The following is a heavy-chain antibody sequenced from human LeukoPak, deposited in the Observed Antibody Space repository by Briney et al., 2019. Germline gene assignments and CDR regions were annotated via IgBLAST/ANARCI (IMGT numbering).Heavy chain of an antibody. CDR2: IYYSGST. CDR1: GYSISSGYY. J-gene: IGHJ6*03. Sequence: SETLSLTCTVSGYSISSGYYWGWIRQPPGKGLEWIGSIYYSGSTYYNPSLKSRVTISVDTSKNQFSLKLSSVTAADTAVYYCARRYYDSSGYYYYYYMDVWGKGTTVTVSS. D-gene: IGHD3-22*01. V-gene: IGHV4-38-2*02. CDR3: ARRYYDSSGYYYYYYMDV.